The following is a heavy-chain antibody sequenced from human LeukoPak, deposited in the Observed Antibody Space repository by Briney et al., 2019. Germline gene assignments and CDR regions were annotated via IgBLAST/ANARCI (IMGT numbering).Heavy chain of an antibody. D-gene: IGHD3-16*01. CDR2: IKQDGSEK. V-gene: IGHV3-7*01. CDR1: GFTFSSYL. CDR3: AIWGGGWGDFFHTY. J-gene: IGHJ4*02. Sequence: PGGSLRLSCAASGFTFSSYLMSWVRQAPGKGLEWVANIKQDGSEKYYVDSVKGRFTISRDNAKNSLYLQMNSLRAEDTAVYYGAIWGGGWGDFFHTYGGQEHLVPV.